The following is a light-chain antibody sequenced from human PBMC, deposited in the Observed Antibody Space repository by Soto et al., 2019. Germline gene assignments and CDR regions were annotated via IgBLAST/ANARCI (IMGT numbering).Light chain of an antibody. CDR1: SSDVGGYNY. V-gene: IGLV2-8*01. CDR2: EVS. CDR3: SSYAGSNIGV. Sequence: QSALTQPPSASGSPGQSVTISCTGTSSDVGGYNYVSWYQQHPGKAPKLMIYEVSKRPSGVPDRFSGSKSGNTASLTVSGLQAEAEADYYCSSYAGSNIGVFGTGTKLTVL. J-gene: IGLJ1*01.